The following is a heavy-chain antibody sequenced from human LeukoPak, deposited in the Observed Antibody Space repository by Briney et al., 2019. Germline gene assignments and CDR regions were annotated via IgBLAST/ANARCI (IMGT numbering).Heavy chain of an antibody. V-gene: IGHV3-23*01. CDR1: GFTFSSYA. CDR3: ARVGYSGYDYDY. D-gene: IGHD5-12*01. Sequence: GGSLRLSCEASGFTFSSYAMSWVRQAPGKGLEWVSVISGSGDSTYYADSVEGRCTISRGNSKDALYLQMNSLRAEDTAVYYCARVGYSGYDYDYWGQGTLVTVSS. CDR2: ISGSGDST. J-gene: IGHJ4*02.